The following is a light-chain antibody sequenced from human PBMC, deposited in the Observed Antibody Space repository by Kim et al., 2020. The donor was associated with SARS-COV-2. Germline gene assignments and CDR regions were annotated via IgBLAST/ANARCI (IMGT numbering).Light chain of an antibody. CDR1: NIGSKN. J-gene: IGLJ2*01. Sequence: GARGQTARSTCGGNNIGSKNVHWYQQKPGQAPVLVIYRDSNRPSGIPERFSGSNSGNTATLTISRAQAGDEADYYCQVWDSSTVVFGGGTKLTVL. V-gene: IGLV3-9*01. CDR2: RDS. CDR3: QVWDSSTVV.